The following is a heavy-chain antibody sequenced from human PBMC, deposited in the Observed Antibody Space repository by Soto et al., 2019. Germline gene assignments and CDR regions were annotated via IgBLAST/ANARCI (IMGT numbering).Heavy chain of an antibody. J-gene: IGHJ6*02. CDR3: AIEVMYRSGWYPPVLDV. D-gene: IGHD6-19*01. CDR2: INPNSGGT. V-gene: IGHV1-2*04. Sequence: ASVDVSWMACGYTFTGYYMHWVRQAPGQGLEWMGWINPNSGGTNYAQKLQGWVTMTRDTSISTAYMELSRLRSDDTAVYYCAIEVMYRSGWYPPVLDVWVQGTTVTVSS. CDR1: GYTFTGYY.